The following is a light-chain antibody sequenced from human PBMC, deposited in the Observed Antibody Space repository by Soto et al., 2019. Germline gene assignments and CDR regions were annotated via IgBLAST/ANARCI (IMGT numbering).Light chain of an antibody. Sequence: QSVLTQPPSASGSPGQSVTISCTGTSSDVGGYNYVSWYQQHPGKAPKLMIYEVSKRPSGVPDRFSGSKSGNTASLTVSGLQAEDDADYYWSSYAGSNNLVFGGGTKLTVL. CDR3: SSYAGSNNLV. V-gene: IGLV2-8*01. CDR2: EVS. J-gene: IGLJ3*02. CDR1: SSDVGGYNY.